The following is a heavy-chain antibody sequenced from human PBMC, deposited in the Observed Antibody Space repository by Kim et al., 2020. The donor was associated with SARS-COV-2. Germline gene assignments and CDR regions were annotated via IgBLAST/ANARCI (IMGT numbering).Heavy chain of an antibody. D-gene: IGHD1-7*01. CDR3: AREGNWNFLGDGYYYYYMDV. J-gene: IGHJ6*03. V-gene: IGHV3-21*01. CDR2: ISSSSSYI. Sequence: GGSLRLSCAASGFTFSSYSMNWVRQAPGKGLEWVSSISSSSSYIYYADSVKGRFTISRDNAKNSLYLQMNSLRAEDTAVYYCAREGNWNFLGDGYYYYYMDVWGKGTTVTVSS. CDR1: GFTFSSYS.